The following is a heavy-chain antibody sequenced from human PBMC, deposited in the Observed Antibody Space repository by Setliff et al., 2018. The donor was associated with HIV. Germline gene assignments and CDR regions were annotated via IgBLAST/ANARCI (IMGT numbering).Heavy chain of an antibody. CDR3: ARDTGQLVYYFDS. J-gene: IGHJ4*02. Sequence: GGSLRLSCEASGFTFSSYDFHWVRQAAGKGLEWVSAIGTGGDTYYVDSGKGRFTISRENARKRVYLQMSSLRAEDTAVYFCARDTGQLVYYFDSWGQGTLVTVSS. CDR1: GFTFSSYD. CDR2: IGTGGDT. D-gene: IGHD6-6*01. V-gene: IGHV3-13*01.